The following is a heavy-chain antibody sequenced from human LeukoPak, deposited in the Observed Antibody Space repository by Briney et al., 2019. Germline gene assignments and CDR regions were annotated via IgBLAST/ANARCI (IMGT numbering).Heavy chain of an antibody. J-gene: IGHJ5*02. V-gene: IGHV3-30*02. Sequence: GGSLRLSCAASGFTFSSYAMSWVRQAPGKGLEWVAFIRYDGSNKYYADSVKGRFTISRDNSKNTLYLQMNSPRAEDTAIYYCAKDRGDYTNWFDPWGQGTLVTVSS. CDR2: IRYDGSNK. CDR1: GFTFSSYA. D-gene: IGHD4-17*01. CDR3: AKDRGDYTNWFDP.